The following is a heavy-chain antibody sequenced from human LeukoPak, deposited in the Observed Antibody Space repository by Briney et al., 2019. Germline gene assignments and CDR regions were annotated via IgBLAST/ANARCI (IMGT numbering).Heavy chain of an antibody. Sequence: SETLSLTCTVSGYSISSNYYWGWIRQPPGKGLEWIGSIYHSGSTYYNPSLKSRVTISVDTSKNQFPLKLSSVTAADTAVYYCARLRRVGATPFDYWGQGTLVTVSS. J-gene: IGHJ4*02. CDR3: ARLRRVGATPFDY. V-gene: IGHV4-38-2*02. D-gene: IGHD1-26*01. CDR1: GYSISSNYY. CDR2: IYHSGST.